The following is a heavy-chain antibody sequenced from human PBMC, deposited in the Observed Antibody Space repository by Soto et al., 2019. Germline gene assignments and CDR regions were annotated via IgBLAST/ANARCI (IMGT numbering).Heavy chain of an antibody. J-gene: IGHJ6*02. CDR3: GTSGQYQLHNYYYGMDV. CDR1: GYTFTSYG. V-gene: IGHV1-18*01. D-gene: IGHD2-2*01. Sequence: ASVKVSCKASGYTFTSYGISWVRQAPGQGLEWMGWISAYNGNTNYAQKLQGRVTMTTDTSTGTAYMELRSLRSDDTAVYYCGTSGQYQLHNYYYGMDVWGQGTTVTVSS. CDR2: ISAYNGNT.